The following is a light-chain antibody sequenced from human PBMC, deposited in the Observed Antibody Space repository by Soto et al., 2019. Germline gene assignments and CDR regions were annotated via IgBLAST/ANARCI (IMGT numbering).Light chain of an antibody. V-gene: IGKV3-15*01. Sequence: ETVLTQSPGTLSLSPGERATRSCRASQSVSSNLAWYQQKPGQAPRLLIYGASTRATGIPARFSGSGSGTEFTLTISSLQPEDIATYYCQQYENLPTFGQGTRLEIK. J-gene: IGKJ5*01. CDR1: QSVSSN. CDR2: GAS. CDR3: QQYENLPT.